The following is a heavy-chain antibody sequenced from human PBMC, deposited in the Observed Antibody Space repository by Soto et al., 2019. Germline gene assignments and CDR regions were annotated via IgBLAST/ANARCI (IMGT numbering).Heavy chain of an antibody. CDR1: GYTFTSYG. D-gene: IGHD2-2*01. V-gene: IGHV1-18*01. Sequence: ASVKVSCKASGYTFTSYGISWLQQAPGQGLEWMGWISAYNGNTNYAQKLQGRVTMTTDTSTSTAYMELRSLRSDDTAVYYCARDRCSRTSCFPKGPWGQGTLVTVSS. J-gene: IGHJ5*02. CDR3: ARDRCSRTSCFPKGP. CDR2: ISAYNGNT.